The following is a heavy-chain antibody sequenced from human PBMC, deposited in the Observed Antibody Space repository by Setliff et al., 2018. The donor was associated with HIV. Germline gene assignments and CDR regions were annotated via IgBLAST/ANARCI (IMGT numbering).Heavy chain of an antibody. J-gene: IGHJ4*02. V-gene: IGHV1-69*13. CDR2: IIPLFGAA. CDR3: ARAPMIRYTSGGLDY. CDR1: GGTFSNYA. Sequence: SVKVSCKASGGTFSNYAISWVRQAPGQGLEWMGGIIPLFGAAKYAQKFQGRVTITADESTSIAYMVLSSLRSDDTAVYYCARAPMIRYTSGGLDYWGQGTLVTVSS. D-gene: IGHD3-16*02.